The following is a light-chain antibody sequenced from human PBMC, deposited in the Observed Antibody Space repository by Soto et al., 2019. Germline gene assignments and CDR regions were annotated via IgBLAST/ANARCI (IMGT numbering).Light chain of an antibody. J-gene: IGKJ4*01. Sequence: DVVMTQTPLSLPVTPGEPASISCGSSQSLLDSDDGNTYLDWYLQKPGQSPQLLIYTVSYRASGVPDRFNGSGSGTDFTLKISRVEAEDVGVYYCMQRIEFPLTFGGGTKVDIK. CDR3: MQRIEFPLT. CDR2: TVS. V-gene: IGKV2-40*01. CDR1: QSLLDSDDGNTY.